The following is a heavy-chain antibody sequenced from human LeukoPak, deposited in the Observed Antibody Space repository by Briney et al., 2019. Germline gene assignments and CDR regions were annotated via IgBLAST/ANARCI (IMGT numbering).Heavy chain of an antibody. Sequence: SVKVSCKASEGTFSSYAISWVRQAPGQGLEWMGGIIPIFGTANYAQKFQGRVTITADESTSTAYMELSSLRSEDTAVYYCARDHRDLYYFDYWGQGTLVTVSS. CDR3: ARDHRDLYYFDY. J-gene: IGHJ4*02. CDR1: EGTFSSYA. D-gene: IGHD1-14*01. CDR2: IIPIFGTA. V-gene: IGHV1-69*01.